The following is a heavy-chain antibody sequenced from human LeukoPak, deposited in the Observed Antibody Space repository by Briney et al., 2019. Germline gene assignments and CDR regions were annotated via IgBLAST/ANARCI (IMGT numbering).Heavy chain of an antibody. J-gene: IGHJ2*01. CDR1: RGSISSYY. CDR3: AREMGYSYGYWYFDV. CDR2: IYITGST. V-gene: IGHV4-4*07. Sequence: SETLSLTCTVSRGSISSYYWGWIRQPAGKGLEWIGRIYITGSTNYSPSLKSRVTMSVDTSQNQFSLKLRSVTAADTAVYYCAREMGYSYGYWYFDVWGRGTLVTVSS. D-gene: IGHD5-18*01.